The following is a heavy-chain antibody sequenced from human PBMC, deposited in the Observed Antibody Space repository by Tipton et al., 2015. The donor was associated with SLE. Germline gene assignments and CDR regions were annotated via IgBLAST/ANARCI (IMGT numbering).Heavy chain of an antibody. Sequence: LRLSCTVSGGSISSYYWSWIRQPPGKGLEWIGYIYYSGSTNYNPSLKSRVTISVDTSKNQFSLKLSSVTAADTAVYYCARRRYSSSSRPYWYFDLWGRATLVTVSS. V-gene: IGHV4-59*08. CDR1: GGSISSYY. CDR2: IYYSGST. D-gene: IGHD6-6*01. CDR3: ARRRYSSSSRPYWYFDL. J-gene: IGHJ2*01.